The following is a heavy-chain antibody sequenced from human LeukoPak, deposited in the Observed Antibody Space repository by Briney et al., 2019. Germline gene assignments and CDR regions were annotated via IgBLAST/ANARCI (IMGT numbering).Heavy chain of an antibody. CDR3: ATRVAADSYDASDI. CDR1: GFTFKSFS. D-gene: IGHD6-13*01. J-gene: IGHJ3*02. V-gene: IGHV3-21*06. Sequence: GGSLRLSCAASGFTFKSFSMTWVRQAPGKGLEWVASISSTSAHKYHADSVKGRFTISRDNDKNSLYLQMNSLRTEDTDLYYCATRVAADSYDASDIWGQGTMVTVSS. CDR2: ISSTSAHK.